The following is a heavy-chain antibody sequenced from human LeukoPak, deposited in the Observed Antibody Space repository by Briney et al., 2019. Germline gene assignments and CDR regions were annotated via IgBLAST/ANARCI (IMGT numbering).Heavy chain of an antibody. CDR1: GFTFSSYG. V-gene: IGHV3-33*01. CDR3: ARRAAAGKYYFDH. CDR2: IWYDGSNK. J-gene: IGHJ4*02. D-gene: IGHD6-13*01. Sequence: GGSLRLSCAASGFTFSSYGMHWVRQAPGKGLEWVAVIWYDGSNKYYADSVKGRFTISRDNSKNTLYLQMNSLRAEDTAVYYCARRAAAGKYYFDHWGQGTLVTVSS.